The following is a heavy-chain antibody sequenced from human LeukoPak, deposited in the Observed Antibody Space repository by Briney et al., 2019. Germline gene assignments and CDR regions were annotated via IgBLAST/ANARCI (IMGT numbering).Heavy chain of an antibody. CDR3: AKVADYYDSSGYYYMDV. CDR2: IRYDGSNK. V-gene: IGHV3-30*02. D-gene: IGHD3-22*01. CDR1: GFTFSSYG. Sequence: GGSLRLSCAASGFTFSSYGMHWVRQAPGKGLEWVAFIRYDGSNKYYADSVKGRFTISRDNSKNTLYLQLNSLRAEDTAVYYCAKVADYYDSSGYYYMDVWGKGTTVTVSS. J-gene: IGHJ6*03.